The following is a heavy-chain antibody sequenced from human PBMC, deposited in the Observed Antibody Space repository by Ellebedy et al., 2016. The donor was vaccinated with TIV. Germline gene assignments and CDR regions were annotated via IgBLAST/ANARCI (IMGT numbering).Heavy chain of an antibody. Sequence: GESLKISCAASGFTFSSYAMSWVRQAPGKGLEWVSAITNSGGGTYYADPVKGRFTISRDNSKNTFYLHMNSLRAEDTAVYYCAKGYMSPFDYWGQGTLVTVSS. D-gene: IGHD2-2*02. CDR3: AKGYMSPFDY. CDR1: GFTFSSYA. V-gene: IGHV3-23*01. CDR2: ITNSGGGT. J-gene: IGHJ4*02.